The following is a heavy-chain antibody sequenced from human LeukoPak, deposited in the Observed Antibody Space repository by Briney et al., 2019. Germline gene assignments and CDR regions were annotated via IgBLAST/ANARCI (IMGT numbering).Heavy chain of an antibody. Sequence: SQTLSLTCTVSGYSISSGYYWGWIRQPPGKGLEWIGSIYHSGSTYYNPSLKSRVTISVDTSKNQFSLKLSSVTAADTAVYYCASSPSRRAAADYFDYWGQRTLVTVSS. D-gene: IGHD6-13*01. V-gene: IGHV4-38-2*02. J-gene: IGHJ4*02. CDR2: IYHSGST. CDR3: ASSPSRRAAADYFDY. CDR1: GYSISSGYY.